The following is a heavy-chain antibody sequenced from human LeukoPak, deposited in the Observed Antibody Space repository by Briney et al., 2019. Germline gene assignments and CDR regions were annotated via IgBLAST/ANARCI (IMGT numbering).Heavy chain of an antibody. CDR2: FDPEDGET. Sequence: GASVKVSCKVSGYTLTELSMHWVRQAPGKGLEWMGGFDPEDGETIYAQKFQGRVTMTEDTSTDTAYMELSSLRAEDTAVYYCASNYYDSSGYYYLDYWGQGTLVTVSS. V-gene: IGHV1-24*01. CDR1: GYTLTELS. J-gene: IGHJ4*02. CDR3: ASNYYDSSGYYYLDY. D-gene: IGHD3-22*01.